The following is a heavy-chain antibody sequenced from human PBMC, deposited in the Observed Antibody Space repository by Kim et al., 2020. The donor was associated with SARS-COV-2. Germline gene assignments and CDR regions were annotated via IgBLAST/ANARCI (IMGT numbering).Heavy chain of an antibody. CDR3: ARDPPRGAVTGGRAFDV. D-gene: IGHD6-19*01. CDR2: LSGTTGRT. V-gene: IGHV3-23*01. Sequence: GGSLRLSCAASGFAFSRHAMGWVRQTPGKGPEWVSSLSGTTGRTFYADSVKGRFTISRDNSKNTLYLLMNGLGVEDTAVYFCARDPPRGAVTGGRAFDV. J-gene: IGHJ3*01. CDR1: GFAFSRHA.